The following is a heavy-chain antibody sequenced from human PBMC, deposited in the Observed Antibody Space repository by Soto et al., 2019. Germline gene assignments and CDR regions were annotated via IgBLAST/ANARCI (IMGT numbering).Heavy chain of an antibody. D-gene: IGHD2-21*01. CDR2: IDTQNGNT. V-gene: IGHV1-18*01. J-gene: IGHJ3*02. CDR1: GYSFTSYG. CDR3: ATYLPEALGAFDI. Sequence: VQLEQSGAELKKPGASVRVSCKASGYSFTSYGITWVRQAPGQGLEWMAWIDTQNGNTNHAYKLQGRVSMTTDTSTTTAYMELRGLRSDETAMYYCATYLPEALGAFDIWGQGTMVTVSS.